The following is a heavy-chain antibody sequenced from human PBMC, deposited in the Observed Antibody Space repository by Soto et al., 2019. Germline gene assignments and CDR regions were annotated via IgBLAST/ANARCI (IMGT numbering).Heavy chain of an antibody. Sequence: ASVKVSCKASGYTFTSYDINWVRQATGQGLEWMGWMNPNSGNTGYAQKFQGRVTMTRNTSISTAYMELSSLRSEDTAVYYCARIHCSGGSCYPDAFDIWGQGTMVTVSS. D-gene: IGHD2-15*01. V-gene: IGHV1-8*01. CDR3: ARIHCSGGSCYPDAFDI. J-gene: IGHJ3*02. CDR2: MNPNSGNT. CDR1: GYTFTSYD.